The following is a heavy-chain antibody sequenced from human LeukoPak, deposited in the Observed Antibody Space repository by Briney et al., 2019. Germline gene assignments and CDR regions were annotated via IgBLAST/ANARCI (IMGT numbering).Heavy chain of an antibody. CDR3: AREGYNWNYVWFDP. Sequence: ASVKVSCEASGYTFTSYGISWVRQAPGQGLEWMGWINPNSGGTNYAQKFQGRVTMTRDTSISTAYMELSRLRSDDTAVYYCAREGYNWNYVWFDPWGQGTLVTVSS. D-gene: IGHD1-7*01. CDR2: INPNSGGT. J-gene: IGHJ5*02. V-gene: IGHV1-2*02. CDR1: GYTFTSYG.